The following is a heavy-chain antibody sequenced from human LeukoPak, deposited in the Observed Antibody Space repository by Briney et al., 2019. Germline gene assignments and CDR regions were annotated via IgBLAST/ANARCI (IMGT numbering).Heavy chain of an antibody. D-gene: IGHD5-18*01. V-gene: IGHV3-48*03. Sequence: QPGGSLRLSCAASGFTFSSYEMNWVRQAPGKGLEWVSYISSSGSTIYYADSVKGRFTISRHNAKNSLYLQMSSLRAEDTAVYYCARGYTYGLDFWGQGTLVTVSS. J-gene: IGHJ4*02. CDR3: ARGYTYGLDF. CDR2: ISSSGSTI. CDR1: GFTFSSYE.